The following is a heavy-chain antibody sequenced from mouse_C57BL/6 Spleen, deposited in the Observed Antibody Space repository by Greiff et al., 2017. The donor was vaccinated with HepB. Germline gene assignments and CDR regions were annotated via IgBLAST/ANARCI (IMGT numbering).Heavy chain of an antibody. CDR1: GYSFTGYY. D-gene: IGHD1-1*01. CDR3: ARRELRSAMDY. V-gene: IGHV1-42*01. J-gene: IGHJ4*01. CDR2: INPSTGGT. Sequence: EVQLQQSGPELVKPGASVKISCKASGYSFTGYYMNWVKQSPEKSLEWIGEINPSTGGTTYNQKFKAKATLTVDKSSSTAYMQLKSLTSEDSAVYYCARRELRSAMDYWGQGTSVTVSS.